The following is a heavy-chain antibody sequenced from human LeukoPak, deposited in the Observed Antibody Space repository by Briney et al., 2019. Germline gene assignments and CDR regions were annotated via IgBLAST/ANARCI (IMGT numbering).Heavy chain of an antibody. V-gene: IGHV1-18*01. D-gene: IGHD4-17*01. CDR2: ISAYNGNT. CDR3: ARVLGYGDYYYYYMDV. J-gene: IGHJ6*03. CDR1: GGTFSSYA. Sequence: ASVKVSCKASGGTFSSYAISWVRQAPGQGLEWMGWISAYNGNTNYAQKLQGRVTMTTDTSTSTAYMELRSLRSDDTAVYYCARVLGYGDYYYYYMDVWGKGTTVTVSS.